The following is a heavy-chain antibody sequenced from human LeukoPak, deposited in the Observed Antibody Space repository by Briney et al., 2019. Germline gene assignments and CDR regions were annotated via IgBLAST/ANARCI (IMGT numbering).Heavy chain of an antibody. D-gene: IGHD5-12*01. V-gene: IGHV4-59*01. Sequence: PSESLSLTCSVSGGSINDYYWSWIRHPPEKGLGWIGNFYYRGNTNHTPSLKSRLTISIDTSENQFSLRLSSVTAADTAVYYCAREYGESGRSGYVSPWGQGTLVTVSS. J-gene: IGHJ5*02. CDR3: AREYGESGRSGYVSP. CDR2: FYYRGNT. CDR1: GGSINDYY.